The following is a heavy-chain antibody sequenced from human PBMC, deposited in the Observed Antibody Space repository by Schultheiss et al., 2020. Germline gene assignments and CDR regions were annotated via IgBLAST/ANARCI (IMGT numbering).Heavy chain of an antibody. CDR3: ARVTIASYTGTCGYFDY. V-gene: IGHV3-21*06. Sequence: GGSLRLSCAASGFTFSSYSMNWVRQAPGKGLEWVSSISSSSSYIYYADSVKGRFTISRDNAKNSLYLQMNSLRTEDTAVYYCARVTIASYTGTCGYFDYWGQGILVTVSA. CDR2: ISSSSSYI. J-gene: IGHJ4*02. D-gene: IGHD1-26*01. CDR1: GFTFSSYS.